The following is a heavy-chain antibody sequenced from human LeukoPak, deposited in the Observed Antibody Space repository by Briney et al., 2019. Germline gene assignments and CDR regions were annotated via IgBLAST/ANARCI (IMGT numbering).Heavy chain of an antibody. CDR2: IYYSGST. V-gene: IGHV4-39*01. J-gene: IGHJ6*02. CDR1: GGSISRSSYY. Sequence: SETLSLTCTVSGGSISRSSYYWGWIRQPPGKGLEWIGSIYYSGSTYYNPSLKSRVTISVDTSKSQFSLKLSSVTAADTAVYYCAGGVVVITTSGFNYYHGMDVWGQGTTVTVSS. D-gene: IGHD3-22*01. CDR3: AGGVVVITTSGFNYYHGMDV.